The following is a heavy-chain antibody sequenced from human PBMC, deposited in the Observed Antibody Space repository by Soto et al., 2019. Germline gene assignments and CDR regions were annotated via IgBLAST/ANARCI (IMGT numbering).Heavy chain of an antibody. J-gene: IGHJ4*02. CDR1: GGSISTSY. V-gene: IGHV4-59*01. Sequence: QVQLQESGPGLVKPSETLSLSCTVSGGSISTSYWSWIRQPPGKGLEWIAFIHYSGTTNYNPSLEGRVTISLDTSKNQFSLKLNSVTAADTAMYYCARGGCSRCLFDYWGQGILVTVSS. CDR2: IHYSGTT. CDR3: ARGGCSRCLFDY. D-gene: IGHD6-13*01.